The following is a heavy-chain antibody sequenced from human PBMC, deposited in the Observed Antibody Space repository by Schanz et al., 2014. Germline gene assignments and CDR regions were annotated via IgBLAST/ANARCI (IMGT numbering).Heavy chain of an antibody. Sequence: QVQLVQSGAEVKRPGASVKVSCKASGYTFISYDINWVRQATGQGLEWMGWMNPDSGNTGYPQKFQGRVPLTRNTSISTAYMELTSLRSEDTAVYYCTRRGVYDTSFSFDPWGQGTLVTVSS. CDR3: TRRGVYDTSFSFDP. J-gene: IGHJ5*02. V-gene: IGHV1-8*01. CDR2: MNPDSGNT. CDR1: GYTFISYD. D-gene: IGHD3-9*01.